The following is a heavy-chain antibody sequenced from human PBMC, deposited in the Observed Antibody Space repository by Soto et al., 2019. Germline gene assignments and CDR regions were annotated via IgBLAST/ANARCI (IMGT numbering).Heavy chain of an antibody. J-gene: IGHJ4*02. CDR2: ISYDGSNK. V-gene: IGHV3-30-3*01. CDR3: ARDFYPLAYYFDL. CDR1: GFNFSSYA. Sequence: GGSLRLSCAASGFNFSSYAMHWVRQAPGKGLEWVAVISYDGSNKYYADSVKGRFTISRDNSKNTLYLQMNRLRYDDTAVYYCARDFYPLAYYFDLWGQGTLVTVSS.